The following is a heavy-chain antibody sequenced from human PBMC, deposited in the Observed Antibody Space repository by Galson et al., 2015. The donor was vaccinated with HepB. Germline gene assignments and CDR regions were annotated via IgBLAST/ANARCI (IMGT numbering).Heavy chain of an antibody. CDR1: GFTFSSYG. J-gene: IGHJ5*02. CDR2: ITYNGRVE. V-gene: IGHV3-30*18. Sequence: SLRLSCAASGFTFSSYGMHWVRQAPGKGLEWVAVITYNGRVENESDSVKGRFTISRDNSKNTLYLQMNSLRAEDTAMYYCAKAGGRYQLLYWFDPWGQGTLVTVSP. D-gene: IGHD2-2*01. CDR3: AKAGGRYQLLYWFDP.